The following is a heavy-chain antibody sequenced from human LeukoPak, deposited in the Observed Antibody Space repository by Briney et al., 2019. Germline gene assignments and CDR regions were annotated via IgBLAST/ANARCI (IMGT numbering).Heavy chain of an antibody. CDR1: GDSLSSYY. D-gene: IGHD5-18*01. J-gene: IGHJ4*02. CDR3: ARLGPGDTAMVNDY. V-gene: IGHV4-59*01. CDR2: IYYSGST. Sequence: SETLSLTCTVSGDSLSSYYWSWIRQPPGKGLEWVGYIYYSGSTNYNPSLKSRVTISVDTSKNQFSLKLSSVTAADTAVYYCARLGPGDTAMVNDYWGQGTLVTVSS.